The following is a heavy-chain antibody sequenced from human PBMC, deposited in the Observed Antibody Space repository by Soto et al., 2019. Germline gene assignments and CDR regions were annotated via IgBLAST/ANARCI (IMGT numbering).Heavy chain of an antibody. CDR2: IYYSGST. CDR3: ARHLAVAFRAGRVRGVIY. Sequence: QLQLQESGPGLVKPSETLSLTCTVSGGSISSSSYYWGWIRQPPGKGLEWIGSIYYSGSTYYNPSLKSRVTISVDTSKNQFSLKLSSVTAADTAVYYCARHLAVAFRAGRVRGVIYWGQGTLVTVSS. V-gene: IGHV4-39*01. D-gene: IGHD3-10*01. CDR1: GGSISSSSYY. J-gene: IGHJ4*02.